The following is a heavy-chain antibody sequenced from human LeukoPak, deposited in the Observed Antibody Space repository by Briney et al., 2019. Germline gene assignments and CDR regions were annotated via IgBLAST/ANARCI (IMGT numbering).Heavy chain of an antibody. CDR2: ISSSSSTI. CDR3: ARGSIEGHDAFDI. J-gene: IGHJ3*02. V-gene: IGHV3-48*01. D-gene: IGHD2-21*01. CDR1: GFTFSSYS. Sequence: GGSLRLSCAASGFTFSSYSMNWVRQAPGKGLEWVSYISSSSSTIYYADSVKGRFTISRDNAKNTLYLQMNSLRAEDTAVYYCARGSIEGHDAFDIWGQGTMVTVSS.